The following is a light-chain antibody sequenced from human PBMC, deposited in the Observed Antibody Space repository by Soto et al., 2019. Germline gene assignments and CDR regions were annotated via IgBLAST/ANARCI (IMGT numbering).Light chain of an antibody. CDR1: SSDVGSYNL. Sequence: QSVLTQPASVSGSPGQSITISCTGTSSDVGSYNLVSWYQQHPGKAPKLTIYEVSKRPSGVSNRFSGSKSGNTASLTISGLQAGDEADYYCCSYAGSSTSWVFGGGTKVTVL. J-gene: IGLJ3*02. V-gene: IGLV2-23*02. CDR2: EVS. CDR3: CSYAGSSTSWV.